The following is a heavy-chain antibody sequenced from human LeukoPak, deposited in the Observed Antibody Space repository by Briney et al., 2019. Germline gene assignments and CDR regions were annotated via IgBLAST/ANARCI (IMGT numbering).Heavy chain of an antibody. CDR2: INHSGST. Sequence: SETLSLTCAVYGGSFSGYYWSWIRQPPRKGLEWIGEINHSGSTNYNPSLKSRVTISVDTSKNQFSLKLSSVTAADTAVYYCARAGAGRGYSYGSFDYWGQGTLVTVSS. CDR3: ARAGAGRGYSYGSFDY. V-gene: IGHV4-34*01. J-gene: IGHJ4*02. D-gene: IGHD5-18*01. CDR1: GGSFSGYY.